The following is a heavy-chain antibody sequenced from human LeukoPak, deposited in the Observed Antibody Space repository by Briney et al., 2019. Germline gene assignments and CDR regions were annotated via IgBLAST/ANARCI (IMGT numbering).Heavy chain of an antibody. CDR2: ISGTSSTI. V-gene: IGHV3-48*04. Sequence: PGGSLRLSCVASGFTFSSWSMNWVRQAPGKGLEWLSYISGTSSTIYYADSVKGRLTISRDNARNSLYLQMNSMRAEDTAVYYCARPRTAEYYFDYWGQGMLVTVSS. J-gene: IGHJ4*02. CDR3: ARPRTAEYYFDY. D-gene: IGHD6-19*01. CDR1: GFTFSSWS.